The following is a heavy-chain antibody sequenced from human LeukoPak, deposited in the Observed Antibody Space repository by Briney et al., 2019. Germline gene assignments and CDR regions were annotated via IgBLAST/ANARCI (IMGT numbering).Heavy chain of an antibody. D-gene: IGHD3-22*01. CDR3: ARDNYYDSSGYSRSTYYYFYMDV. CDR1: GYSFTNYY. CDR2: INPSGGST. J-gene: IGHJ6*03. Sequence: GASVKVSCKASGYSFTNYYMHWVRQAPGQGLEWMGIINPSGGSTSYAQTFQGRVTMTRDTSTSTVYMELSSLRSEDTAVYYCARDNYYDSSGYSRSTYYYFYMDVWSKGTTVTISS. V-gene: IGHV1-46*01.